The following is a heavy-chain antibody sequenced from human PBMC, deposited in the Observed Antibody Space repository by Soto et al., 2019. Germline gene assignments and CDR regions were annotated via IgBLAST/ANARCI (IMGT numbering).Heavy chain of an antibody. D-gene: IGHD3-3*01. CDR1: GYTLTELS. CDR2: FDPEDGET. Sequence: ASVKVSCKVSGYTLTELSMHWVRQAPGKGLEWMGGFDPEDGETIYAQKFQGRVTMTEDTSTDTAYMELSSLRSEDTAVYYCATVITIFGVVPGAFDIWGQGTMVTVSS. J-gene: IGHJ3*02. CDR3: ATVITIFGVVPGAFDI. V-gene: IGHV1-24*01.